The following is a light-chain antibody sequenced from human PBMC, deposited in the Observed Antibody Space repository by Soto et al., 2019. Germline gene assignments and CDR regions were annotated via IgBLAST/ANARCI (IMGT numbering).Light chain of an antibody. Sequence: DIQMTQSPSSLSASVGDRVTITCRASESISRHLNWYQQKPGKAPKLLIYAASSLQHGVPSRFSGGGSGTDFSLPISNLQPEDFATYYCQQSYSTLAITFGQGTRLEIK. CDR2: AAS. CDR1: ESISRH. CDR3: QQSYSTLAIT. J-gene: IGKJ5*01. V-gene: IGKV1-39*01.